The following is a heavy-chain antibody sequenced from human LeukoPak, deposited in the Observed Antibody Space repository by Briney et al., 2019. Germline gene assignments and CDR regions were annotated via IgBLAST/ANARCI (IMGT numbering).Heavy chain of an antibody. D-gene: IGHD6-13*01. Sequence: PSESLSLTCTVSAASISSYYWSWIRQPPGKGPEWIGYIYYSGNTGSTHYNPSLKSRVTISVDTSKNQFSLKLSPLTAADTAVYYCASGPYPAAGTDHQFDYWGQGTLVTVFS. CDR2: IYYSGNTGST. J-gene: IGHJ4*02. CDR1: AASISSYY. V-gene: IGHV4-59*01. CDR3: ASGPYPAAGTDHQFDY.